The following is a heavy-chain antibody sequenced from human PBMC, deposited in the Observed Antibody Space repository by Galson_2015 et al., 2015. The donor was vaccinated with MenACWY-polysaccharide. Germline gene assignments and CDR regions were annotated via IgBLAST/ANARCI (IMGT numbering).Heavy chain of an antibody. V-gene: IGHV3-74*01. J-gene: IGHJ1*01. CDR1: GFTFSGNW. CDR2: INRDGRST. CDR3: SRGGGRFPENSSFCY. Sequence: SLRVSCAASGFTFSGNWMHWVRQAPGKGLEWVSRINRDGRSTSHAESVKGRFTTSKDNTKNTLYLQMNSLSAEDTAVYYCSRGGGRFPENSSFCYCGQGTLDTVSS. D-gene: IGHD3-16*01.